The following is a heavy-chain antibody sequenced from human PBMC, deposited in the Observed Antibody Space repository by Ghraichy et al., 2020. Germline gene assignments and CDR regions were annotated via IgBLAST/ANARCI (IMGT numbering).Heavy chain of an antibody. J-gene: IGHJ5*02. CDR1: GFTFSSYA. CDR3: AKAWGYCSGGTSPSYTWFDP. D-gene: IGHD2-15*01. Sequence: GGSLRLSCAASGFTFSSYAMSWVRQAPGKGLEWVSTISGSGGSTYYADSVKGRFTISRDNSKNTLYLQMNSLRAEDAAVYYCAKAWGYCSGGTSPSYTWFDPWGQGTLVTVSS. CDR2: ISGSGGST. V-gene: IGHV3-23*01.